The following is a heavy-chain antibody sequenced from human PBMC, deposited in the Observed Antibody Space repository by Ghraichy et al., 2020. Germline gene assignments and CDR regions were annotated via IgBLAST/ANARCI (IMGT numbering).Heavy chain of an antibody. V-gene: IGHV4-34*01. J-gene: IGHJ1*01. CDR3: ARGTRAAAERYFQH. CDR2: INHSGST. Sequence: SETLSLTCAVYGGSFSGYYWSWIRQPPGKGLEWIGEINHSGSTNYNPSLKSRVTISVDTSKNQFSLKLSSVTAADTAVYYCARGTRAAAERYFQHWGQGTLVTVSS. CDR1: GGSFSGYY. D-gene: IGHD6-13*01.